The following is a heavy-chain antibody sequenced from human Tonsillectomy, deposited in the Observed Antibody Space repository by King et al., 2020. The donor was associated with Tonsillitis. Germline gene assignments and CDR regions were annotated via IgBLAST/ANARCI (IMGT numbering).Heavy chain of an antibody. J-gene: IGHJ6*02. CDR2: ISYDGSNK. D-gene: IGHD1-26*01. CDR1: GFTFSSYA. CDR3: AREGQCELSNLYGMYV. V-gene: IGHV3-30*04. Sequence: VQLVESGGGVVQPGRSLRLSCAASGFTFSSYAMHWVRQAPGKGLEWVAVISYDGSNKYYADSVKGRFTISRDNSKNTLYLQMNSLRAEDTAVYYCAREGQCELSNLYGMYVWGQGTTVTVSS.